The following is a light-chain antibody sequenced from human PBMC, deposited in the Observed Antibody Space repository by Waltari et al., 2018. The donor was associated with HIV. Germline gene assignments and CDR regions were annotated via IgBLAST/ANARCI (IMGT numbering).Light chain of an antibody. CDR2: YDS. J-gene: IGLJ2*01. CDR1: RIGTKS. CDR3: EVWDETRNRVV. Sequence: YVLTQPPSVSVAQGKTATITCEGDRIGTKSVHWYQQKSGQAPQLIIYYDSDRPSGIPERVSGSNSGSAATLTIGRVEDGDEADYYCEVWDETRNRVVFGGGTKLFAL. V-gene: IGLV3-21*04.